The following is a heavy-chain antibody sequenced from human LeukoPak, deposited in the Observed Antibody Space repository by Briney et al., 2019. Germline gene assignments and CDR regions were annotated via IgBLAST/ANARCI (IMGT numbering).Heavy chain of an antibody. D-gene: IGHD3-22*01. Sequence: SETLSLTCTVSGASISSYYWNWIRQPAGKGLEWIGRIYSSGSTNYSPSLKSRVTMSVDTSKNQFSLKLSSVTAADTAVYYCARLLSSGRSDYWGQGTLVTVSS. CDR2: IYSSGST. J-gene: IGHJ4*02. V-gene: IGHV4-4*07. CDR3: ARLLSSGRSDY. CDR1: GASISSYY.